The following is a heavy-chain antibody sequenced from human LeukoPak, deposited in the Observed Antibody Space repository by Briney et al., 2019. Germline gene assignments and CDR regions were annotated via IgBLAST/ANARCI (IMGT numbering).Heavy chain of an antibody. CDR2: ISWNGGTI. J-gene: IGHJ3*02. CDR1: GFTFDDYA. Sequence: GGSLRLSCAASGFTFDDYAIHWVRQAPGKGLEWVSGISWNGGTIDYADSVKGRFTISRDNAKNSLYLQMNSLRAEDTAVYYCAAQYSSGWYGAFDIWGQGTMVTVSS. D-gene: IGHD6-19*01. V-gene: IGHV3-9*01. CDR3: AAQYSSGWYGAFDI.